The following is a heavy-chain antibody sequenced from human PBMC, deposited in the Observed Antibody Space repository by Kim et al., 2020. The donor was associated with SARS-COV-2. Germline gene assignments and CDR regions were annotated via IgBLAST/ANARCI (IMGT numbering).Heavy chain of an antibody. J-gene: IGHJ4*02. CDR3: AKERLGRGFDY. CDR1: GFMFSNYA. Sequence: GESLKISCSASGFMFSNYAMGWVRQAPGKGLEWVSSISNSGSITYYADSVKGRFTISRDNSKNTLYLQMNSLRAEDTAVYYCAKERLGRGFDYWGQGTLVTVSS. CDR2: ISNSGSIT. D-gene: IGHD1-26*01. V-gene: IGHV3-23*01.